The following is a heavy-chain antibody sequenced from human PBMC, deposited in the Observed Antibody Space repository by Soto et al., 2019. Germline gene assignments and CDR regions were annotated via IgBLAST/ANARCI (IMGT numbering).Heavy chain of an antibody. V-gene: IGHV1-69*02. Sequence: QVQLVQSGAEVKKPGSSVKVSCKASGGTFNFYTINWVRQAPGQRLEWMGRIIPMVDMSNYAQRFQGRVTITVDRSTTTAYMLLSSLRSDDTAVYYCATSYGSGSRAFDYWGQGTLVTVSS. CDR3: ATSYGSGSRAFDY. CDR2: IIPMVDMS. J-gene: IGHJ4*02. CDR1: GGTFNFYT. D-gene: IGHD3-10*01.